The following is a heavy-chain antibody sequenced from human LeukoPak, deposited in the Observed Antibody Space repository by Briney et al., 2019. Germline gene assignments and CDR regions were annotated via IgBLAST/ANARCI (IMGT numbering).Heavy chain of an antibody. Sequence: SETLSLTCTVSGGSISSYYWSWIRQPPGKGLEWIGYIYCSGSTNYNPSLKSRVTISVDTSKNQFSLKLSSVTAADTAVYYCARAVGDNWFDPWGQGTLVTVSS. V-gene: IGHV4-59*01. CDR1: GGSISSYY. CDR2: IYCSGST. D-gene: IGHD3-16*01. CDR3: ARAVGDNWFDP. J-gene: IGHJ5*02.